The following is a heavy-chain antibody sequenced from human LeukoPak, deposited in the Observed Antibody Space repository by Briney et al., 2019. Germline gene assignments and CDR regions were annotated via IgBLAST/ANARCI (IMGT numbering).Heavy chain of an antibody. V-gene: IGHV5-51*01. CDR2: IYPGDSDT. CDR3: ARGNYDFWSAFAH. Sequence: GESLKISCKGSGYSFTSYWIGWVRQMPGRGLECMGIIYPGDSDTRYSPSFQGQVTISADKSISTAYLQWSSLKASATAMYYCARGNYDFWSAFAHWGQGTLVTVSS. D-gene: IGHD3-3*01. J-gene: IGHJ4*02. CDR1: GYSFTSYW.